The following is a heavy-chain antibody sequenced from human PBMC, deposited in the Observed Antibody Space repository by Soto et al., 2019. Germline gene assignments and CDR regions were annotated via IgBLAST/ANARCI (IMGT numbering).Heavy chain of an antibody. CDR2: ISHDGSNT. Sequence: PGGSLRLSCAASGFTFSAYGIHWVRQAPGKGLEWVAVISHDGSNTNYADSVKGRFTFSRDNSKDTVYLQMNSLRAEDTAVYYCARGDYYDTSGPFSEAFDIWGQGTMVTVSS. CDR1: GFTFSAYG. CDR3: ARGDYYDTSGPFSEAFDI. V-gene: IGHV3-30*03. D-gene: IGHD3-22*01. J-gene: IGHJ3*02.